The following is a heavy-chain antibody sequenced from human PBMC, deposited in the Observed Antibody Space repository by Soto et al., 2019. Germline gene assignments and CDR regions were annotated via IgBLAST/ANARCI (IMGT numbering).Heavy chain of an antibody. Sequence: QVQLQESGPGLVKPSETLSLTCTVSGGSVSSGSYYWSWIRQPPGKGREWIGYIYYSRSTNYNPSLKSRVTISVDTSKYQFSLKLSSVTAADTAVYYCSRVDGDLPILFDYWGQGTLVTVSS. CDR2: IYYSRST. CDR1: GGSVSSGSYY. D-gene: IGHD4-17*01. V-gene: IGHV4-61*01. J-gene: IGHJ4*02. CDR3: SRVDGDLPILFDY.